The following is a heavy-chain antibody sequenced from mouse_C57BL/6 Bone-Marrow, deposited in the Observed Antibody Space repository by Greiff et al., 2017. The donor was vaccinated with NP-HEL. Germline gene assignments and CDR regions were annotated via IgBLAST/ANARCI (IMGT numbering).Heavy chain of an antibody. CDR2: IDPSDSYT. D-gene: IGHD3-2*02. Sequence: VQLQQPGAELVMPGASVKLSCKASGYTFTSYWMHWVKQRPGQGLEWIGEIDPSDSYTNYNQKFKGKSTLTVDKSSSTAYMQLSSLTSEDSAVYYCARQLRSSFDYWGQGTTLTVSS. CDR1: GYTFTSYW. J-gene: IGHJ2*01. V-gene: IGHV1-69*01. CDR3: ARQLRSSFDY.